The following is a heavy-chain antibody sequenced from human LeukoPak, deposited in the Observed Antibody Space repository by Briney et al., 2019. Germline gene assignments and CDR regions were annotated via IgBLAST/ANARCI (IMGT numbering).Heavy chain of an antibody. J-gene: IGHJ4*02. CDR2: ISGSGGST. CDR1: GFTFSSYA. V-gene: IGHV3-23*01. CDR3: AKHPNRATYYFDY. Sequence: PGGSLRLSCAASGFTFSSYAMSWVRQAPGKGLEWVSAISGSGGSTYYADSVKGRFTISRDNPKNTLYLQMNSLRAEDTAVYYCAKHPNRATYYFDYWGQGTLVTVSS.